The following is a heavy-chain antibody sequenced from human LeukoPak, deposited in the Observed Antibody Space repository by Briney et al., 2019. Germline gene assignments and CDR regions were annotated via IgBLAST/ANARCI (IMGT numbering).Heavy chain of an antibody. Sequence: PGGSLRLSCAASGFTFSSYAMSWVRQAPGKGLEWVSAISGSGGSTYYADSVKGRFTISRDNSKNTLYLQMNSLRAEDTAVYYWGTGYDYGSSCFHLLAYWGRGTLVTVSS. V-gene: IGHV3-23*01. CDR3: GTGYDYGSSCFHLLAY. CDR2: ISGSGGST. CDR1: GFTFSSYA. J-gene: IGHJ4*02. D-gene: IGHD3-22*01.